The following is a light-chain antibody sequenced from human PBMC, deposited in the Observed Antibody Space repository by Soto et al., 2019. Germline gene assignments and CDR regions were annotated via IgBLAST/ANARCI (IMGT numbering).Light chain of an antibody. CDR1: SSDVGGYNY. J-gene: IGLJ1*01. CDR3: SSYTSSSTLGV. Sequence: QSALTQPASVSGSPGQSITISCTGPSSDVGGYNYVSWYQQHPGKAPKLMIYDVSNRPSGVSNRFSGSKSGNTASLTISGLQAEDEADYYCSSYTSSSTLGVFGTGTKLTVL. V-gene: IGLV2-14*01. CDR2: DVS.